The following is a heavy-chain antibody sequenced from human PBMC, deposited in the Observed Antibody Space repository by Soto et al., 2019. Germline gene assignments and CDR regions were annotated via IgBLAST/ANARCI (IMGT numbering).Heavy chain of an antibody. CDR2: MNPNSGNT. J-gene: IGHJ6*02. Sequence: RASVKVSCKASGYTFTSYDINWVRQATGQGLEWMGWMNPNSGNTGYAQKFQGRVTMTRNTSISTAYMELSSLRSEDTAVYYCARVDTSLPAAIYDYYYYGMDVWGQGTTVTVSS. D-gene: IGHD2-2*02. CDR3: ARVDTSLPAAIYDYYYYGMDV. CDR1: GYTFTSYD. V-gene: IGHV1-8*01.